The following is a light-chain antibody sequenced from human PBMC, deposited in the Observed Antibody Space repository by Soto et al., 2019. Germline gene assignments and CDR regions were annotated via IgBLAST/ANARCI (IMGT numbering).Light chain of an antibody. CDR2: WAS. V-gene: IGKV4-1*01. J-gene: IGKJ4*01. Sequence: IVMTQSPESLAVSLGERATINCKSSQSLLNSFYNKNYLAWYQQKPGQPPQLLIYWASTRESGVPDRFSGSRSGTDFTLTISSLQAEDVAVYYFQHYYSPPLTFGGGTTVEIK. CDR3: QHYYSPPLT. CDR1: QSLLNSFYNKNY.